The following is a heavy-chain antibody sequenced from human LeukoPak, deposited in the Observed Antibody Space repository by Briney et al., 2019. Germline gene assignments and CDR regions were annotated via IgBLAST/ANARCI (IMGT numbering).Heavy chain of an antibody. J-gene: IGHJ6*02. D-gene: IGHD3-10*01. CDR2: IYYSGST. Sequence: PSETLSLTCTVSGGSISSGDYYWSWIRQPPGKGLEWIGYIYYSGSTYYNPSLKSRVTISVDTSKNQFSLKLSSVTAADTAVYYCARTVGSGSYYNPDYYYYYGMDVWGQGTTVTVSS. CDR1: GGSISSGDYY. CDR3: ARTVGSGSYYNPDYYYYYGMDV. V-gene: IGHV4-30-4*01.